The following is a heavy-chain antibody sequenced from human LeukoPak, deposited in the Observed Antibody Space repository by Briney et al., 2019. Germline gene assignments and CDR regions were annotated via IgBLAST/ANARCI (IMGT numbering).Heavy chain of an antibody. CDR2: IYHGGST. CDR3: ARVEVGADDFDYFQH. V-gene: IGHV4-34*01. CDR1: GGSFSGYY. Sequence: SETLSLTCAVYGGSFSGYYWSWIRQPPGKGLEWIGTIYHGGSTSYNPSLKSRVTISVDTSKNQFSLKLSSVTAADTAVYYCARVEVGADDFDYFQHWGQGTLVTVSS. D-gene: IGHD1-26*01. J-gene: IGHJ1*01.